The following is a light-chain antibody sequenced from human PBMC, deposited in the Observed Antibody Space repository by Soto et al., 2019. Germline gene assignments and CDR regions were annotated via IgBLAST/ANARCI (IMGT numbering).Light chain of an antibody. V-gene: IGLV2-8*02. J-gene: IGLJ2*01. Sequence: QSALTQPPSASRSPGQSVTISCTGTSSDVGGYDYVSWYQQHPGKAPKLMIHEVSKRPSGVPDRFSGSKSGNTASLTVSGLQAEDEADYYCSSYAGSNNVLFGGGTKLTFL. CDR1: SSDVGGYDY. CDR3: SSYAGSNNVL. CDR2: EVS.